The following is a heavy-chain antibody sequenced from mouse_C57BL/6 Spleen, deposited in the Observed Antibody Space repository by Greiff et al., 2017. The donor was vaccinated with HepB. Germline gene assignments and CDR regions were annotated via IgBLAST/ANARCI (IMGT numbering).Heavy chain of an antibody. J-gene: IGHJ4*01. CDR2: IDPSDSYT. Sequence: QVQLQQPGAELVKPGASVKLSCKASGYTFTSYWMQWVKQRPGQGLEWIGEIDPSDSYTNYNQKFKGKATLTVDTSSSTAYMQLSSLTSEGSAVYYCARNPARRGAMDYWGQGTSVTVSS. CDR1: GYTFTSYW. V-gene: IGHV1-50*01. CDR3: ARNPARRGAMDY.